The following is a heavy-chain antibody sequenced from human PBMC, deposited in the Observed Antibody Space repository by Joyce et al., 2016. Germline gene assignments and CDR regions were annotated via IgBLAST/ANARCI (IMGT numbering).Heavy chain of an antibody. J-gene: IGHJ4*02. CDR3: AGQGVRYRSGLDY. CDR1: GFTFSNYG. D-gene: IGHD2-15*01. Sequence: QVHLVQSGGGVVQPGRSLRLSCAASGFTFSNYGMHWVRQAPDKGLEWVAIISDDGSDIYYADSVKGRFTISRDNSENTLYLQMNSLRFDDTATYYCAGQGVRYRSGLDYWGQGTLVTVSS. CDR2: ISDDGSDI. V-gene: IGHV3-30*03.